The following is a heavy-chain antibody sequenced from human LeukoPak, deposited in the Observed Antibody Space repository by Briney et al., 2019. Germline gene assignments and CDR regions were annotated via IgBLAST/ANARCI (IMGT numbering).Heavy chain of an antibody. CDR1: GFTFGSYS. V-gene: IGHV3-21*01. CDR2: ISSSSSYI. Sequence: GGSLRLSCAASGFTFGSYSMNWVRQAPGKGLEWVSSISSSSSYIYYADSVKGRFTISRDNAKNSLYLQMNSLRAEDTAVYYCARDVPGLQYYFDYWGQGTLVTVSS. CDR3: ARDVPGLQYYFDY. D-gene: IGHD4-11*01. J-gene: IGHJ4*02.